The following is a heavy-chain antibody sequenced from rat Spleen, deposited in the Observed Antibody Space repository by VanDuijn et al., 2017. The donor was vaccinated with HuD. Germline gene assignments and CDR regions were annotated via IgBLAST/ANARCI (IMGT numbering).Heavy chain of an antibody. D-gene: IGHD1-12*01. J-gene: IGHJ2*01. CDR2: ISSSGGST. CDR1: GFTFNNYG. Sequence: EVQLVESGGGLVQPGRSMKLSCGASGFTFNNYGMAWVRQAPTKGLEWVATISSSGGSTYYPDSVKGRFTISRDNAKSTLYLQMNSLRSGDTATYYCASQRTMIDWGQGVMVTVSS. CDR3: ASQRTMID. V-gene: IGHV5-25*01.